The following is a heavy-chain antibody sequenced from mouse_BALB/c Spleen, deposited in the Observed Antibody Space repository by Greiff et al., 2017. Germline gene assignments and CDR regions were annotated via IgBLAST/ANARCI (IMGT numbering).Heavy chain of an antibody. CDR3: ARVPYSYDAMDY. D-gene: IGHD6-5*01. J-gene: IGHJ4*01. CDR2: ISDGGSYT. CDR1: GFTFSDFY. V-gene: IGHV5-4*02. Sequence: DVKLVESGGGLVKPGGSLKLSCAASGFTFSDFYMYWVRQTPEKRLEWVATISDGGSYTYYPDSVKGRFTISRDNAKNNLYLQMSSLKSEDTAMYYCARVPYSYDAMDYWGQGTSVTVSS.